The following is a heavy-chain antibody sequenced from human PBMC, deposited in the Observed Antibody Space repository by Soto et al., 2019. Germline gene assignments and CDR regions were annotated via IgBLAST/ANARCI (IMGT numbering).Heavy chain of an antibody. CDR2: IRFDGTNK. J-gene: IGHJ6*02. V-gene: IGHV3-30*02. CDR3: AAAGYSYEDYYYYGMDV. D-gene: IGHD5-18*01. CDR1: KSIFTGYG. Sequence: HPGGSLRLACAASKSIFTGYGMHWVRQTPGKGLEWVAVIRFDGTNKHYADSVKGRFTISRDNSKNTLYLQMNSLRAEDTAVYYCAAAGYSYEDYYYYGMDVWGQGTTVTVS.